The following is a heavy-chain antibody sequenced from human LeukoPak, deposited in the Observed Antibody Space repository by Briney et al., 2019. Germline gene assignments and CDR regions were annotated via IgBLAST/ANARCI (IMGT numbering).Heavy chain of an antibody. CDR1: GYTFTGYY. CDR3: ARDRGYEDDAFDI. D-gene: IGHD5-12*01. J-gene: IGHJ3*02. Sequence: ASVKVSCKASGYTFTGYYMHWVRQAPGQGLEWMGWNNPNSGGTNYAQKFQGRVTMTRDTSISTAYMELSRLRSDDTAVYYCARDRGYEDDAFDIWGQGTMVTVSS. CDR2: NNPNSGGT. V-gene: IGHV1-2*02.